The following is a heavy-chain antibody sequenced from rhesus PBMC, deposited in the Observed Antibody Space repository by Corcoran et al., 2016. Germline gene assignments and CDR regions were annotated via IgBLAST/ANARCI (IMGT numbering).Heavy chain of an antibody. CDR2: IKSKADGGTA. CDR3: TTGVCSGGVCYFDY. J-gene: IGHJ4*01. Sequence: EVQLVESGGGLVQPGGSLRLSCAASGFTFSNVWMTWVRQAPGTGLEWVARIKSKADGGTADYAASVKGRFTISRDDSKNTLYLQMNSLKTEDTAVYYCTTGVCSGGVCYFDYWGQGVLVTVSS. V-gene: IGHV3-30*01. D-gene: IGHD2-39*02. CDR1: GFTFSNVW.